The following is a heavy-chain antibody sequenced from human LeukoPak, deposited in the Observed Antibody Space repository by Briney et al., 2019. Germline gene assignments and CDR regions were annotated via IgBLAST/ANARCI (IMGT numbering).Heavy chain of an antibody. Sequence: GGSLRLSCAAAGFTFSSYAMSWVRQAPGGGLEWVSGVIGSDGFTYVADSVTGRFTVSRDNSKNTLYLQMNSLRVEDTAVYYCAQRGSGWYFDNWGQGTLVTVSS. CDR1: GFTFSSYA. CDR2: VIGSDGFT. J-gene: IGHJ4*02. V-gene: IGHV3-23*01. D-gene: IGHD6-19*01. CDR3: AQRGSGWYFDN.